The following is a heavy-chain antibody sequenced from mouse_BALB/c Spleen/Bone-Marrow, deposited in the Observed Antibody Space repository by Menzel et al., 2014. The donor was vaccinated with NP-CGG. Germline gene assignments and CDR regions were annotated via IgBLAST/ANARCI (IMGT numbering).Heavy chain of an antibody. J-gene: IGHJ3*01. D-gene: IGHD2-14*01. CDR3: TREDYRYDWFAY. Sequence: LQQSGSELVRPGASVKLSCKASGYTFTSYWMHWVKQRHGQGLEWIGNIYPGSGSTNYDEKFKSKGTLTVDTSSSTAYMHLGSLTSEDSAVYYCTREDYRYDWFAYWGRGTLVTVSA. CDR1: GYTFTSYW. V-gene: IGHV1S22*01. CDR2: IYPGSGST.